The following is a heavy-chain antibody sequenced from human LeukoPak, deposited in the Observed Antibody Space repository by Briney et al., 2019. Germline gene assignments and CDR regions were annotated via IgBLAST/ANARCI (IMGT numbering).Heavy chain of an antibody. CDR3: AGERGEEYSSGWYKTNFFYN. J-gene: IGHJ4*02. CDR2: GDYSGGT. Sequence: SSETLSLTCTVSGDSFTSVTDYWAWIRQPPGKGLEWIATGDYSGGTYYNPSLESRVAISADMSRNQMSLQLTSVTGADTAVYYCAGERGEEYSSGWYKTNFFYNWGQGVRVTVSS. V-gene: IGHV4-39*07. D-gene: IGHD6-19*01. CDR1: GDSFTSVTDY.